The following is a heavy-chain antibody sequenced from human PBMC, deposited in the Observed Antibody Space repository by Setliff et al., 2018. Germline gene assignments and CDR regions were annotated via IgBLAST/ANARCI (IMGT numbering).Heavy chain of an antibody. CDR1: GYSISSGYY. J-gene: IGHJ4*02. CDR3: ARDWAAAAGTAVGDGLDY. V-gene: IGHV4-38-2*02. D-gene: IGHD6-13*01. Sequence: KPSETLSLTCTVSGYSISSGYYWGWIRQPPGKGLEWIGSIYHSGSTYYNPSLKSRVTISVDTSKNQFSLKLSSVTAADTAVYYCARDWAAAAGTAVGDGLDYWGQGTLVTVSS. CDR2: IYHSGST.